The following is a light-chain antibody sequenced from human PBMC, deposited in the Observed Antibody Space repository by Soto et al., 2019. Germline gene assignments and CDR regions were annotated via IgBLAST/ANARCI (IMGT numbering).Light chain of an antibody. V-gene: IGLV2-11*01. J-gene: IGLJ3*02. Sequence: QSALTRPRSVSGSPGQSVTFSCTGTSGDIGAYNYVSWYQFHPGKAPKMIIYDVNKRPSGVPDRFSGSKSGNTASLTISWLQAEDEADYYCCSYAHTSRVFGGGTKVTVL. CDR2: DVN. CDR3: CSYAHTSRV. CDR1: SGDIGAYNY.